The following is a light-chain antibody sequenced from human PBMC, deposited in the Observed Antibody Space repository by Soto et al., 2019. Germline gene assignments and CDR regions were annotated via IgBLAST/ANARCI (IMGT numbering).Light chain of an antibody. Sequence: VLTQPPSASGTPGQRVTISCSGSSSNIGSNTVNWYQQLPGTAPKLLIYSNNQRPSGVPDRFSGSKSGTSASLAISGLQSEDEADYYCAAWDDSLNGYVFGSGTRSPS. CDR3: AAWDDSLNGYV. J-gene: IGLJ1*01. CDR2: SNN. CDR1: SSNIGSNT. V-gene: IGLV1-44*01.